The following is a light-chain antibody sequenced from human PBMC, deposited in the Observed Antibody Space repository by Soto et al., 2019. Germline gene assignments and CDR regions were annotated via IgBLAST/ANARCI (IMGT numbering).Light chain of an antibody. CDR1: QSVRSD. CDR2: GAS. Sequence: EVVMTQSPATLSVSPGERATLSCRASQSVRSDLAWYQQKPGQAPRLLIYGASTRATGIPDRFSGSGSGTEFTLTISSLQSEDFAVYYCQQYNNWPPKTFGQGTKVEIK. CDR3: QQYNNWPPKT. J-gene: IGKJ1*01. V-gene: IGKV3-15*01.